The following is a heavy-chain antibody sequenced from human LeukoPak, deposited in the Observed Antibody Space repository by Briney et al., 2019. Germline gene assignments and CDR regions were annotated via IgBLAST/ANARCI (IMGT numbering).Heavy chain of an antibody. Sequence: SETLSLTCAVYGGSFSGYYWSWIRQPPGKGLEWIGEINHSGSTNYNPSLKSRVTISVDTSKNQFSLKLSSVTAANTAAYYCARGRTVVTGIDYWGQGTLVTVSS. CDR2: INHSGST. D-gene: IGHD4-23*01. V-gene: IGHV4-34*01. CDR3: ARGRTVVTGIDY. J-gene: IGHJ4*02. CDR1: GGSFSGYY.